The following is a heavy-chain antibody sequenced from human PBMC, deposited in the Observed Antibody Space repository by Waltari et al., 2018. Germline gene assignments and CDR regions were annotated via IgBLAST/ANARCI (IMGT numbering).Heavy chain of an antibody. Sequence: EVQLLASGGCLVQPGGSLRLCCAASGFSFSSHPITWFRQAPWTGLEWVSAISGSGGRTYYTDAVKGRFTISRDNSKNTLYLQMNRLRAEDTAVYYCAKVSYGDYVFDYWGQGTLVTVSS. CDR3: AKVSYGDYVFDY. CDR2: ISGSGGRT. CDR1: GFSFSSHP. V-gene: IGHV3-23*01. D-gene: IGHD4-17*01. J-gene: IGHJ4*02.